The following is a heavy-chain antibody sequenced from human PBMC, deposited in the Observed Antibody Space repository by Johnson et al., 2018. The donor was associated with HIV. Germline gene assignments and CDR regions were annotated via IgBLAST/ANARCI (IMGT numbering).Heavy chain of an antibody. Sequence: VQLVESGGGLVKPGESLKLSCAAFGFTFSNAWMSWVRQAPGKGLEWVGRIKSKTDGGTTDYAAPVKGRFSISRDDSKTILYLQMNSLRAEDTAVYYCAKDTPWAAAGRGAFDIWGQGTMVTVSS. CDR2: IKSKTDGGTT. CDR3: AKDTPWAAAGRGAFDI. J-gene: IGHJ3*02. D-gene: IGHD6-13*01. V-gene: IGHV3-15*01. CDR1: GFTFSNAW.